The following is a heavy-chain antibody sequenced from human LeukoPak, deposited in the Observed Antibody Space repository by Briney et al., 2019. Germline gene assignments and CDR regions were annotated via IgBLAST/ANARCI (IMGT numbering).Heavy chain of an antibody. CDR3: ARGPVQNDFWSGYYTYYYYGMDV. V-gene: IGHV4-31*03. CDR2: IYYSGST. CDR1: GGSISSGGYY. J-gene: IGHJ6*02. Sequence: SETLSLTCTVSGGSISSGGYYWSWIRQHPGKGLEWIGYIYYSGSTYYNPSLESRVTISVDTSKNQFSLKLSSVTAADTAVYYCARGPVQNDFWSGYYTYYYYGMDVWGQGTTVTVSS. D-gene: IGHD3-3*01.